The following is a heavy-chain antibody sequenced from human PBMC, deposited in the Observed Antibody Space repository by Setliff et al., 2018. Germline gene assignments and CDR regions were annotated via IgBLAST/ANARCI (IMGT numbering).Heavy chain of an antibody. D-gene: IGHD3-3*01. CDR3: ARAFYYDFWTFDY. J-gene: IGHJ4*02. Sequence: SETLSLTCAVYGGSFSTYYWIWIRQPPGKGLEWIGEINHSGSTNYNPSLKSRVTISVDTSKNTLSLQMNSLRAEDTAVYYCARAFYYDFWTFDYWGQGTLVTVSS. CDR2: INHSGST. V-gene: IGHV4-34*01. CDR1: GGSFSTYY.